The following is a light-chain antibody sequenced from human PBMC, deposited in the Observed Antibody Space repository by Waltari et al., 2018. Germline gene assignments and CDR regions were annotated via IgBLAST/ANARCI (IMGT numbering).Light chain of an antibody. CDR2: AAS. CDR1: QGISSY. V-gene: IGKV1-8*01. J-gene: IGKJ4*01. Sequence: AIRITQSPSSLSASTGDRVTITCRASQGISSYLAWYQQKPGKAPTVLIYAASTLQSGVPSRFSGSGSGTDFTLTISCLQPEDFATYYCQQGNDFPLTFGGGTKVEI. CDR3: QQGNDFPLT.